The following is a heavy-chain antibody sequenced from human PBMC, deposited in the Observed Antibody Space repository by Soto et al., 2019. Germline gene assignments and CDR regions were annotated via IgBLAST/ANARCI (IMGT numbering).Heavy chain of an antibody. Sequence: EVQLVESGGGLVQPGGSLKLSCAASGFTFSGSAMHWVRQASGKGLEWVGRIRSKANSYATAYGASVKGRFTISRDDSKTTAYLQMNSLKTEDTAVYYCTRRSSSSRENWFDPWGQGTLVTVSS. CDR3: TRRSSSSRENWFDP. CDR1: GFTFSGSA. J-gene: IGHJ5*02. D-gene: IGHD6-6*01. V-gene: IGHV3-73*02. CDR2: IRSKANSYAT.